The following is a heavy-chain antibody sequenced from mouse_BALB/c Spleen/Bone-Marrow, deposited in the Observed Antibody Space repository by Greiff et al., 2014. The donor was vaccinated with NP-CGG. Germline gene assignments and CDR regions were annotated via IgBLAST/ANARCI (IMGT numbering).Heavy chain of an antibody. V-gene: IGHV1-20*02. Sequence: EVQLKQSGPELVKPGASVKISCKASGYSFTGYFMNWVMQSHGKSLEWIGRINPYNGDTLYNQKFKGKATLTVDKSSSTAHMELRSLASEDSAVYYCARSGYYGSSYFDYWGQGTTLTVSS. J-gene: IGHJ2*01. CDR1: GYSFTGYF. CDR2: INPYNGDT. CDR3: ARSGYYGSSYFDY. D-gene: IGHD1-1*01.